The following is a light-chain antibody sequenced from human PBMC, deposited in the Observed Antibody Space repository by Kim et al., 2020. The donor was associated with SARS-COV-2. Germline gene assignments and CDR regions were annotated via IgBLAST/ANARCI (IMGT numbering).Light chain of an antibody. CDR3: QQYTNSPIT. V-gene: IGKV3-20*01. CDR2: HAS. Sequence: EILLTQSPGTLSLSQGESATVSCRATETIDNNYLAWYQQKPGQAPRLLIYHASTRATGIPDRFRGSGSGTDFTLTISGLEPEDFAVFYCQQYTNSPITFGQGTRLEIK. J-gene: IGKJ5*01. CDR1: ETIDNNY.